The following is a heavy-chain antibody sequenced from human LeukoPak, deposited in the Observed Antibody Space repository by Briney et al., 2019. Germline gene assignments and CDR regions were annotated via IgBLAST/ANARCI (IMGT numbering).Heavy chain of an antibody. V-gene: IGHV3-21*01. CDR3: ARVIGSSWYYYYYGMDV. CDR2: ISSSSSYI. CDR1: GFTFSSYS. J-gene: IGHJ6*02. D-gene: IGHD6-13*01. Sequence: GVSLRLSCAASGFTFSSYSMNWVRQAPGKGLEWVSSISSSSSYIYYADSVKGRFTISRDNAKNSLYLQMNSLRAEDTAVYYCARVIGSSWYYYYYGMDVWGQGTTVTVSS.